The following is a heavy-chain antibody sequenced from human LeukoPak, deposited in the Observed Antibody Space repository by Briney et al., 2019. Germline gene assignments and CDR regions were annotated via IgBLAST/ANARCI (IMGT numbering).Heavy chain of an antibody. CDR3: ASDRGSGWYETAFDY. Sequence: PSETLSLTCTVSGGSISSYYWSWIRQPPGKGLEWIGYIYYSGSTNYNPSLKSRVTISVDTSKNQFSLKLSSVTAADTAVYYCASDRGSGWYETAFDYWGQGTLVTVSS. J-gene: IGHJ4*02. D-gene: IGHD6-19*01. CDR2: IYYSGST. V-gene: IGHV4-59*01. CDR1: GGSISSYY.